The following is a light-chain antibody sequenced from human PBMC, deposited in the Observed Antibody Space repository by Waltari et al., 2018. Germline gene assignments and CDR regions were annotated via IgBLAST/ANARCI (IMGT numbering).Light chain of an antibody. CDR3: QQYYGIPLT. V-gene: IGKV4-1*01. Sequence: DIVMTQSPASLAVSLGESATINCESSQTVLYSPNNQNFLALYQQKPGQPLKLLIYWASTRASRVPDRFSGSGSGTRFTLTITSLQAEDVAVYYCQQYYGIPLTFGGGTKVEIK. CDR1: QTVLYSPNNQNF. J-gene: IGKJ4*01. CDR2: WAS.